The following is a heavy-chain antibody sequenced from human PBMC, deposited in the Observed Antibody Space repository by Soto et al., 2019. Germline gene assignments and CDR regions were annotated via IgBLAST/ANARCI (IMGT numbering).Heavy chain of an antibody. D-gene: IGHD2-2*01. CDR1: GGSISSSY. J-gene: IGHJ4*02. CDR3: ARLRPHCSSTSCKDY. CDR2: IYYSGST. V-gene: IGHV4-59*01. Sequence: SETQSLTCAVSGGSISSSYGSWIRQRPGKGLEWIGYIYYSGSTNYNPSLKSRVTISVDTSKNQFSLKLSSVTAADTAVYYCARLRPHCSSTSCKDYWGQGTLVTVSS.